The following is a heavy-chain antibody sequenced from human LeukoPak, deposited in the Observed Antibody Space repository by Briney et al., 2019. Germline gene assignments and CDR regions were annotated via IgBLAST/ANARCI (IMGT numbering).Heavy chain of an antibody. CDR1: GFTFSSCA. Sequence: GGSLRLSCAASGFTFSSCAMSWVRQAPGKGLEWVSAISGSGGSTYYADSVKGRFTISRDNSKNALFLQMNSLRAEDTAVYYCAKSGPYCSSTSCNYFDYWGQGTLVTVSS. V-gene: IGHV3-23*01. CDR2: ISGSGGST. CDR3: AKSGPYCSSTSCNYFDY. J-gene: IGHJ4*02. D-gene: IGHD2-2*01.